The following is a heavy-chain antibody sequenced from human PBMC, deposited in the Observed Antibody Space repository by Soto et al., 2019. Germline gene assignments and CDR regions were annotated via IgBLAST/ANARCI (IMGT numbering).Heavy chain of an antibody. Sequence: PSETLSLTCTVSGGSISSGGYYWGWIRQPPGKGLEWIGSVSYSGSTYYNPSLKSRVTISVDTSKNRFSLKLSSASAADTAVYYCARGHGGITVFGAPGHFDYWGQGTLVTVSS. CDR1: GGSISSGGYY. D-gene: IGHD3-3*01. J-gene: IGHJ4*02. CDR2: VSYSGST. CDR3: ARGHGGITVFGAPGHFDY. V-gene: IGHV4-39*01.